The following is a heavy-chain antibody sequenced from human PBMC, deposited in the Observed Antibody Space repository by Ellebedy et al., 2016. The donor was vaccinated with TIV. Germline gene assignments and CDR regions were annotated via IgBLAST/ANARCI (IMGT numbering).Heavy chain of an antibody. J-gene: IGHJ4*02. CDR2: ISAYSGDT. V-gene: IGHV1-18*01. CDR1: GFTFTSFG. Sequence: ASVKVSCKASGFTFTSFGISWVRQAPGHGLEWMGWISAYSGDTKYAQKLQGRVTIPTDTSTATAYMELRSLRSDDTAVYYSARVGWGYSGGEEYWGQGALVIVSS. CDR3: ARVGWGYSGGEEY. D-gene: IGHD5-12*01.